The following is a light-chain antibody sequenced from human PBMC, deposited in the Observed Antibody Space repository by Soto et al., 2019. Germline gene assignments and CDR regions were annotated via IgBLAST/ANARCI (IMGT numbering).Light chain of an antibody. CDR3: QQRSDWPPT. Sequence: DIVLTQSPATLSLSPGERATLSCRASQSIASYLAWYQQRPGQAPRLLIYDASNRATGIPARFSGSGSATDVTLTISCLEPEDFAVYYCQQRSDWPPTVGGGTEVEIK. CDR2: DAS. J-gene: IGKJ4*01. CDR1: QSIASY. V-gene: IGKV3-11*01.